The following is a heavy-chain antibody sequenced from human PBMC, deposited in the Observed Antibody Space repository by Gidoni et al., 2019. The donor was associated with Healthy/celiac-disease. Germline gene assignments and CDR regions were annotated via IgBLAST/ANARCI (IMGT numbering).Heavy chain of an antibody. CDR2: INHSGST. D-gene: IGHD6-13*01. Sequence: QVQLQQRGAGLLKPSETLSLTCAVYGGSFSGYYWSWIRQPPGKGLEWIGEINHSGSTNYNPSLKSRVTISVDTSKNQFSLKLSSVTAADTAVYYCAYGKSYSSSWYAGEYFQHWGQGTLVTVSS. V-gene: IGHV4-34*01. CDR3: AYGKSYSSSWYAGEYFQH. J-gene: IGHJ1*01. CDR1: GGSFSGYY.